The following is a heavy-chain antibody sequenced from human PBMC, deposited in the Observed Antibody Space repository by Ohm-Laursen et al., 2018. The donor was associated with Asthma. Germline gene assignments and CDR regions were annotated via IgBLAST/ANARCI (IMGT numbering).Heavy chain of an antibody. CDR2: GGSYYDGGLK. Sequence: SLRLSCSASGFTFRSYAMHWVRQAPGKGLEWVAVGGSYYDGGLKYYADSVNGRFTVSRDDSKNTLYLQMNSLRPDDTAVYYCARDVMEWYLPAFDYWGQGSLVIVSS. CDR3: ARDVMEWYLPAFDY. V-gene: IGHV3-30-3*01. J-gene: IGHJ4*02. CDR1: GFTFRSYA. D-gene: IGHD3-3*01.